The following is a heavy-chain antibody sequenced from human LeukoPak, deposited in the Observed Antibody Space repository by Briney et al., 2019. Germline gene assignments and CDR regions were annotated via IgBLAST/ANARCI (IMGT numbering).Heavy chain of an antibody. CDR1: GFTFSSYW. CDR2: IKQDGSEK. V-gene: IGHV3-7*01. Sequence: GGSLRLSCAASGFTFSSYWMSWVRQAPGKGLEWVANIKQDGSEKYYVDSVKGRFTISRDNAKNSLYLQMNSLRAEDTAVYYCARKDGWLRGGAFDIWGQGTMVTVSS. D-gene: IGHD5-12*01. J-gene: IGHJ3*02. CDR3: ARKDGWLRGGAFDI.